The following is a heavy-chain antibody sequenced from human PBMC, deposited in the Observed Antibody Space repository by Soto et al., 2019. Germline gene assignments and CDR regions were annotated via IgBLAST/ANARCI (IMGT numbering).Heavy chain of an antibody. J-gene: IGHJ6*02. D-gene: IGHD6-13*01. CDR1: GYTFTSYG. Sequence: GASVKVSCKASGYTFTSYGISWVRQAPGQGLEWMGWISAYNGNTNYAQKLLGRVTMTTDTSTSTAYMELRSLRSDDTAVYYCASGSSSWLNYYYYYGMDVWGQGTTVTVS. CDR2: ISAYNGNT. CDR3: ASGSSSWLNYYYYYGMDV. V-gene: IGHV1-18*01.